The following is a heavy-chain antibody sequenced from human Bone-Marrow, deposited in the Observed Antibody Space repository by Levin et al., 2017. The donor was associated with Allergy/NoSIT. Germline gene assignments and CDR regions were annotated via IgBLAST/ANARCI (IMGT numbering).Heavy chain of an antibody. V-gene: IGHV1-8*01. CDR2: MNPNRGNT. J-gene: IGHJ4*02. CDR3: AREPLTAAGSS. D-gene: IGHD6-13*01. CDR1: GYTFTRYD. Sequence: GASVKVSCKASGYTFTRYDINWVRQATGQGLEWMGWMNPNRGNTGYAQKFQGRVTMTRDTSIDTAYMELSGLRSDDTAVYYCAREPLTAAGSSWGQGTLVSVSS.